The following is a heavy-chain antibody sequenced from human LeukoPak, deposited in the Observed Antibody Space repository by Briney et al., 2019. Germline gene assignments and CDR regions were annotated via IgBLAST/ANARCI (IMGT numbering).Heavy chain of an antibody. CDR1: GFTFSSYA. Sequence: GGSLRLSCAASGFTFSSYAMSWVRQAPGKGLEWVSYISSSSSAIYYADSVKGRFTISRDNAKNSLYLQMNSLRAEDTAVYYCARRSGIDYWGQGTLVTVSS. CDR2: ISSSSSAI. J-gene: IGHJ4*02. CDR3: ARRSGIDY. V-gene: IGHV3-48*01. D-gene: IGHD1-26*01.